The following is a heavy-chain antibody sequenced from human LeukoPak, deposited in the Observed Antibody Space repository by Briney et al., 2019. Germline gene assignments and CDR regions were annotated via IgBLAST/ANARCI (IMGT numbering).Heavy chain of an antibody. CDR1: GYTFTSYY. D-gene: IGHD3-10*01. Sequence: GAPVKVSCKASGYTFTSYYMHWVRQAPGQGLEWMGIINPSGGSTSYAQKFQGRVTMTRDTSTSTVYMELSSLRSEDTAVYYCARSDNMERTRTLWFGESFNWFDPWGQGTLVTVSS. V-gene: IGHV1-46*01. J-gene: IGHJ5*02. CDR2: INPSGGST. CDR3: ARSDNMERTRTLWFGESFNWFDP.